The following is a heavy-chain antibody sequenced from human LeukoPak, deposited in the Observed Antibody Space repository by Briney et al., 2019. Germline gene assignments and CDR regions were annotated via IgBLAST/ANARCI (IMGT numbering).Heavy chain of an antibody. CDR1: RFTFGDYV. Sequence: GGSLRLSCTASRFTFGDYVMSWIRQAPGKGLELVGFIRSKAYGGTTEYAASVKGRFTISRDESKSIAYLQMNSLKTEYTAVYYCSRVGTATTLAIDYWGQGALVTVSS. J-gene: IGHJ4*02. V-gene: IGHV3-49*03. CDR3: SRVGTATTLAIDY. D-gene: IGHD4-17*01. CDR2: IRSKAYGGTT.